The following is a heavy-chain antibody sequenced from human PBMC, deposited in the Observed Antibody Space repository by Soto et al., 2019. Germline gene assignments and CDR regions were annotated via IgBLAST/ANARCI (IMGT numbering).Heavy chain of an antibody. V-gene: IGHV1-69*13. J-gene: IGHJ6*02. CDR2: TNPIFGTA. D-gene: IGHD6-13*01. CDR1: AGTLSSYA. Sequence: SAKLSCKASAGTLSSYATSWVRQAPRQGLEWMGGTNPIFGTANYAQKFQGRVTNTADESTSTAYMELTSQRSEDTTVHYCARTNSSSWSYYYFSGMDVWGQGTTVTVSS. CDR3: ARTNSSSWSYYYFSGMDV.